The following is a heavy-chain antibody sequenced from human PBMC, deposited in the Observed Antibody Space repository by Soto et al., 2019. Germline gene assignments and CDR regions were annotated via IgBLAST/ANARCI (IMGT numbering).Heavy chain of an antibody. CDR3: ARSGDYDYSGYYYYFDS. Sequence: QVQLQESGPGLVKPSGTLSLTCAVSGGSISTSNWWSWVRQSPGKGLEWIGEIYHSGSTRYNPSLQSRVTISVDKSKNHLSVNLSSLTAADTAVYYCARSGDYDYSGYYYYFDSWGQGTLVTVSS. V-gene: IGHV4-4*02. J-gene: IGHJ4*02. CDR2: IYHSGST. D-gene: IGHD3-22*01. CDR1: GGSISTSNW.